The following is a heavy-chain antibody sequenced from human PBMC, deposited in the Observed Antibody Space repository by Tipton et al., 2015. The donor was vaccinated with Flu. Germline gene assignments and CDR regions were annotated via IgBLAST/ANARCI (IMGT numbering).Heavy chain of an antibody. CDR3: AKVIPEKVAGLDY. CDR1: GDSIGSDYY. J-gene: IGHJ4*02. Sequence: TLSLTCSVSGDSIGSDYYWGWIRQPPGKGLEWLGNIHRSGNTYYNSSLKSRVTISLDKSKNRFSLRLVSMTATDTAIYYCAKVIPEKVAGLDYWGQGTLVTVSS. V-gene: IGHV4-38-2*02. D-gene: IGHD6-19*01. CDR2: IHRSGNT.